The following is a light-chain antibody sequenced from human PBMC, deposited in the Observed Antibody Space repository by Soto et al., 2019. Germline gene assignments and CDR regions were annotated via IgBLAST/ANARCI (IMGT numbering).Light chain of an antibody. CDR2: GAS. Sequence: VWSQCPGTLSLSPGERATLSCRASQSVNSSYLAWYQQKPGQAPRLLIYGASSRATGIPDRFSGGGSGTDFTLTISRLEPEDFAVYYCQQFSSYPLTFGGGTKVDIK. J-gene: IGKJ4*01. CDR3: QQFSSYPLT. V-gene: IGKV3-20*01. CDR1: QSVNSSY.